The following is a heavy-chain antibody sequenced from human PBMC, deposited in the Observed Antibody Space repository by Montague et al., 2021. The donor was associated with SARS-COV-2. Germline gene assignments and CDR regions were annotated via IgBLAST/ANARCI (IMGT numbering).Heavy chain of an antibody. V-gene: IGHV4-38-2*02. CDR1: GYSISSGYY. D-gene: IGHD2-2*01. CDR2: IYHSGST. Sequence: SETLSLTCTVSGYSISSGYYWGWIRQPPGKGLEWMGSIYHSGSTYYSPSLKSRVTISVDTSKNQFSLKLGSVTAADTAVYYCARSQDCSTSSCHFDYWGQGTLVTVSS. J-gene: IGHJ4*02. CDR3: ARSQDCSTSSCHFDY.